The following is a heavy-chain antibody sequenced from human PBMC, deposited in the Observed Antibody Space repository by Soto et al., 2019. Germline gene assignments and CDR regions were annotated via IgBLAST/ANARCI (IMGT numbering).Heavy chain of an antibody. CDR1: GLTFSSYE. Sequence: GGSLRLSCAASGLTFSSYEMNWVRQAPGKGLEWVSYVSGTGGVTYDADSVKGRFTSSRDNAKNSLYLQMSSLTAEDTALYFCARESYGTFDYWGKGTLVTVSS. D-gene: IGHD1-1*01. CDR3: ARESYGTFDY. J-gene: IGHJ4*02. V-gene: IGHV3-48*03. CDR2: VSGTGGVT.